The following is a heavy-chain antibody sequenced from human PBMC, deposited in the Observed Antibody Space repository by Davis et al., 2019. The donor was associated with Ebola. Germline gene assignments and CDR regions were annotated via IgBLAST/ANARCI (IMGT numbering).Heavy chain of an antibody. CDR2: ISGSGVST. Sequence: GESLKISCAASGFTFSSYSMSWVRQAPGKGLEWVSPISGSGVSTYYADSVKGRFTISRDNSKNTLYLQMNSLRAEDTAVYYCAGTYYYDSSGPNWFDPWGQGTLVTVSS. CDR1: GFTFSSYS. V-gene: IGHV3-23*01. D-gene: IGHD3-22*01. CDR3: AGTYYYDSSGPNWFDP. J-gene: IGHJ5*02.